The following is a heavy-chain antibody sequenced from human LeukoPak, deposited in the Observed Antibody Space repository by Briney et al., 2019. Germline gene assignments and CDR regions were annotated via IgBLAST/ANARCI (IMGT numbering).Heavy chain of an antibody. D-gene: IGHD3-10*01. CDR1: GFTFSSYW. V-gene: IGHV3-7*01. Sequence: PGGSLRLSCAASGFTFSSYWVSWVRQAPGKGLEWVANINQDGSEKYYVDSVEGRFTISRDNAKNSLYLQMNSLRAEDTAVYYCARAPEGSGSSYYFDYWGQGTLVTVSS. CDR2: INQDGSEK. CDR3: ARAPEGSGSSYYFDY. J-gene: IGHJ4*02.